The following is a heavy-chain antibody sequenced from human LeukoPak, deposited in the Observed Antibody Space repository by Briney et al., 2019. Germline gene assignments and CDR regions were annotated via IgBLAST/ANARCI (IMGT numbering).Heavy chain of an antibody. J-gene: IGHJ4*02. Sequence: GGSLRLSCAASGFTFDDYAMHWVRQAPGKGLEWVSAVSGNGGTTYYADSVKGRFTISRDSSKNTLYLQMSSPRAEDTAIYYCTKGAPDASYLYYFDYWGQGTLVTVSS. CDR2: VSGNGGTT. V-gene: IGHV3-23*01. D-gene: IGHD2-21*01. CDR3: TKGAPDASYLYYFDY. CDR1: GFTFDDYA.